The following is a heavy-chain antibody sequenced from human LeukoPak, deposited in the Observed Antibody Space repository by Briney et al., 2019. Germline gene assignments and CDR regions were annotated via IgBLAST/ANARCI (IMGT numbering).Heavy chain of an antibody. CDR3: ARDLGYGDYVNFQH. V-gene: IGHV1-2*02. J-gene: IGHJ1*01. D-gene: IGHD4-17*01. CDR1: GYTFTGHY. Sequence: ASVKVSCKASGYTFTGHYMHWVRQAPGQGPEWMGWINPNSGDTNYAQKFQDRITLTTDTSISTAYMELNRLRSDDTAVYYCARDLGYGDYVNFQHWGQGTLVTVSS. CDR2: INPNSGDT.